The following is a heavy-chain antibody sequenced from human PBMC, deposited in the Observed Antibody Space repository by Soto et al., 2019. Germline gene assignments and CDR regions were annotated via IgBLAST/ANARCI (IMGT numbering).Heavy chain of an antibody. J-gene: IGHJ4*02. V-gene: IGHV1-58*01. CDR3: AAPYYYDSSGYYWVPAFDY. CDR2: IVVGSGNT. Sequence: SVKVSCKASGFTFTSSAVQWVRQARGQRLEWIGWIVVGSGNTNYAQKFQERVTITRDMSTSTAYMELSSLRSEDTAVYYCAAPYYYDSSGYYWVPAFDYWGQGTLVTVSS. CDR1: GFTFTSSA. D-gene: IGHD3-22*01.